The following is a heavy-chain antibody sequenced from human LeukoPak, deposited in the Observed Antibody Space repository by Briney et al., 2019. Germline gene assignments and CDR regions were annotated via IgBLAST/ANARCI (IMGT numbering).Heavy chain of an antibody. V-gene: IGHV1-18*01. CDR1: GYTFTSYG. D-gene: IGHD6-13*01. CDR3: ARVYGGAAAVINVDY. CDR2: ISAYNGNT. J-gene: IGHJ4*02. Sequence: GASVKVSCKASGYTFTSYGISWVRQAPGQGLDWMGWISAYNGNTNYAQKFQGRVTMTTDTSTSTAYMELGSLRSDDTALYYCARVYGGAAAVINVDYWGQGTLVTVAS.